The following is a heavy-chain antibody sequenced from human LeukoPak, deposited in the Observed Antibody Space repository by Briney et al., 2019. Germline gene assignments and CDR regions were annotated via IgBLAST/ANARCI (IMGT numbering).Heavy chain of an antibody. D-gene: IGHD1-26*01. Sequence: SVKVSRKHSRYTFTSYGICWVRQAPGQGREWMGWICAYNGNTNYAQKLKGRVTMTTDTSTSTAYMKLRSLTADDSAVYYCARVARSPIVSSGIDYWGQGTLVTVSS. CDR3: ARVARSPIVSSGIDY. J-gene: IGHJ4*02. V-gene: IGHV1-18*01. CDR1: RYTFTSYG. CDR2: ICAYNGNT.